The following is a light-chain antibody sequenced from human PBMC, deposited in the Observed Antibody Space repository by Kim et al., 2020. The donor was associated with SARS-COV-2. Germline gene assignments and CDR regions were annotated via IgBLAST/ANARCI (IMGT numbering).Light chain of an antibody. Sequence: LSPGERATLSCRASQSVRSYVAWYQQKPGQAPSLLIYDASHRATGVPARFSGSGSGTDFTLTISSLEPEDFAVYYCHQRTDWPLTFGGGTKVEIK. J-gene: IGKJ4*01. CDR1: QSVRSY. CDR2: DAS. V-gene: IGKV3-11*01. CDR3: HQRTDWPLT.